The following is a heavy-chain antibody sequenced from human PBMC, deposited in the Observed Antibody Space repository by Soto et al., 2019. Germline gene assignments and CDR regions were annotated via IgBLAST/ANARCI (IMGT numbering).Heavy chain of an antibody. D-gene: IGHD2-15*01. CDR1: GYSFTSYW. CDR3: ARPHHCSGGSCYSGYYYGMDV. J-gene: IGHJ6*02. V-gene: IGHV5-51*01. Sequence: GESVKISCXGSGYSFTSYWIGWVRQMPGKGLEWMGIIYPGDSDTRYSPSFQGQVTISADKSISTAYLQWSSLKASDTAMYYCARPHHCSGGSCYSGYYYGMDVWGQGTTVTVSS. CDR2: IYPGDSDT.